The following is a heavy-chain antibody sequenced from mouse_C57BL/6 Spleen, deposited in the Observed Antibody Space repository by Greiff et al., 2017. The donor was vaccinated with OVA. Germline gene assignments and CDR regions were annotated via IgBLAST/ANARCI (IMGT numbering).Heavy chain of an antibody. V-gene: IGHV1-15*01. Sequence: VQRVESGAELVRPGASVTLSCKASGYTFTDYEMHWVKQTPVHGLEWIGAIDPETGGTAYNQKFKGKAILTADKSSSTAYMELRSLTSEDSAVYYCTRGGYSNCSFDVWGTGTTVTVSS. CDR2: IDPETGGT. CDR3: TRGGYSNCSFDV. J-gene: IGHJ1*03. CDR1: GYTFTDYE. D-gene: IGHD2-5*01.